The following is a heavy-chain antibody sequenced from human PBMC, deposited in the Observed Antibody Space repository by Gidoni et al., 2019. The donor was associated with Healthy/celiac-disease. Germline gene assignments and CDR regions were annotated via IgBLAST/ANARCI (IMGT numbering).Heavy chain of an antibody. D-gene: IGHD3-22*01. Sequence: LRLSCAASGFTVSSNYMSWVRQAPGKGLEWVSVIDSGGSTYYADSVKGRFTISRDNSKNTLYLQMNSLRAEDTAVYYCAATYYYDSNWFDPWGQGTLVTVSS. V-gene: IGHV3-53*01. CDR2: IDSGGST. CDR3: AATYYYDSNWFDP. CDR1: GFTVSSNY. J-gene: IGHJ5*02.